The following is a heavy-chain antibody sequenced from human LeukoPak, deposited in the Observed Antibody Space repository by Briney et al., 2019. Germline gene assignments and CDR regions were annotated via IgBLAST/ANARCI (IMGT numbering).Heavy chain of an antibody. CDR2: ISAYNGNT. Sequence: ASVKVSCKASGYTFTSYGISWVRQAPGQGLEWMGWISAYNGNTNYAQKLQGRVTMTTDTSTSTAYMELRSLRSDDTAVYYCARGSSNFWSGNDRFDPWGQGTLVTVSS. V-gene: IGHV1-18*01. CDR3: ARGSSNFWSGNDRFDP. CDR1: GYTFTSYG. J-gene: IGHJ5*02. D-gene: IGHD3-3*01.